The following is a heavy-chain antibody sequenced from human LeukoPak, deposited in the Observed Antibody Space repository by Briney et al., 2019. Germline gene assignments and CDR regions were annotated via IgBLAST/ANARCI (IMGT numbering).Heavy chain of an antibody. V-gene: IGHV3-21*01. CDR3: ARVGVRYSSGGTFDY. Sequence: GGSLRLSCAASGFTFSTYSMAWVRQAPGKGLEWVSSISSSSSYIYYADSVKGRFTISRDNAKNSLYLQMNSLRAEDTAVYYCARVGVRYSSGGTFDYWGQGTLVTVSS. J-gene: IGHJ4*02. CDR1: GFTFSTYS. CDR2: ISSSSSYI. D-gene: IGHD6-19*01.